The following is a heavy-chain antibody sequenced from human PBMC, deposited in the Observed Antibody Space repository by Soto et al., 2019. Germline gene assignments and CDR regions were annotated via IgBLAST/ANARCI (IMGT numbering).Heavy chain of an antibody. CDR1: GFTFSSYA. CDR2: ISYDGSNK. D-gene: IGHD3-10*01. Sequence: GGSLRLSCAASGFTFSSYAMHWVRQAPGKGLEWVAVISYDGSNKYYADSVKGRFTISRDNSKNTLYLQMNSLRAEDTAVYYCAREGSSSSGYYGMDVWGKGTTVTVSS. CDR3: AREGSSSSGYYGMDV. V-gene: IGHV3-30-3*01. J-gene: IGHJ6*04.